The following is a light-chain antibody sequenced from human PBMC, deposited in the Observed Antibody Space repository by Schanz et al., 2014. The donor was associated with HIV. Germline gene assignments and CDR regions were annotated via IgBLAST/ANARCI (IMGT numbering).Light chain of an antibody. CDR1: QSLGGSQ. V-gene: IGKV3-20*01. CDR3: QQASEYPLT. CDR2: GAS. Sequence: ETVLTQSPGSLSLSPGERATLSCRASQSLGGSQLAWYQHKPGQAPRLLIYGASNRATGIPDRFSGGGSGTDFTLTITNLQPDDFATYYCQQASEYPLTFGGGTKVEIK. J-gene: IGKJ4*01.